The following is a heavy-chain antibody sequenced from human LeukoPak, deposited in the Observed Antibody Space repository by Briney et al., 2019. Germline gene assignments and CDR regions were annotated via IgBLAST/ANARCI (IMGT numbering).Heavy chain of an antibody. V-gene: IGHV3-21*01. CDR2: ISSGSTNI. Sequence: GGSLRLSCAASGFTFSIYSMNWVRQAPGKGLEWVSCISSGSTNIYYADSVRGRFTISRDNAKNSLYLQMNSVRVEDTAVYYCARVGGYCSSVSNCYGDYWGQGTLVTVSS. CDR3: ARVGGYCSSVSNCYGDY. CDR1: GFTFSIYS. D-gene: IGHD2-2*03. J-gene: IGHJ4*02.